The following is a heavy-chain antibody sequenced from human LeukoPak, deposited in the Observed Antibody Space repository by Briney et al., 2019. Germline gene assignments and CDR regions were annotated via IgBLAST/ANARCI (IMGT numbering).Heavy chain of an antibody. CDR3: ARDADYGDYEFGYFDL. CDR1: GFTFSSYA. CDR2: ISGSGGST. Sequence: GGSLRLSCVASGFTFSSYAMNWVRQAPGKGLEWVSGISGSGGSTYHADSVKGRFTISRDNSKNTLYLQMNSLRAEDTAVYYCARDADYGDYEFGYFDLWGRGTLVTVSS. D-gene: IGHD4-17*01. J-gene: IGHJ2*01. V-gene: IGHV3-23*01.